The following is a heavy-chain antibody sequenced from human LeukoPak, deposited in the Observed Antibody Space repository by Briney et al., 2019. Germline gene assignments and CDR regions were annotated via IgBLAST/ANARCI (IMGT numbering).Heavy chain of an antibody. D-gene: IGHD3/OR15-3a*01. CDR1: GFTFSSYA. CDR2: ISGSGGST. V-gene: IGHV3-23*01. J-gene: IGHJ4*02. Sequence: PGGSLRLSCAASGFTFSSYAMSWVREAPGKGLEWGSAISGSGGSTYYADSVKGRFTISRDNSKNTLYLQMNSLRAEDTAVYYCAKVPQGTGYLYYFDYWGQGTLVTVSS. CDR3: AKVPQGTGYLYYFDY.